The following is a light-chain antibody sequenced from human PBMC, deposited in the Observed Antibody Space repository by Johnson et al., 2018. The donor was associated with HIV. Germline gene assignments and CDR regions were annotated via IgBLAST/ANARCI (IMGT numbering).Light chain of an antibody. CDR3: GTWDSSLGGV. V-gene: IGLV1-51*02. Sequence: QSVLTQSPSVYAAPGQKVTISCSGSSSNIGNNYVSWYQQLPGTAPKLLIYENNKRPSGIPDRLSGSKSGTSATLGITGLPTGDEADYYCGTWDSSLGGVFGTGTKVTVL. CDR2: ENN. J-gene: IGLJ1*01. CDR1: SSNIGNNY.